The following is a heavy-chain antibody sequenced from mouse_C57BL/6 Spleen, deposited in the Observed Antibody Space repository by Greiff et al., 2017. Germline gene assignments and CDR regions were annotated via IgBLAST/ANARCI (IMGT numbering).Heavy chain of an antibody. CDR3: ARSGNTVEVLLDY. V-gene: IGHV1-69*01. CDR1: GYTFTSYW. D-gene: IGHD1-1*01. Sequence: VQLQQPGAELVMPGASVKLSCKASGYTFTSYWMHWVKQRPGQGLEWIGEIDPSDSYTNYNQKFKGKSTLTVDKSSSTAYMQLSSLTSEDSAVYYWARSGNTVEVLLDYWGQGTSVTVSS. J-gene: IGHJ4*01. CDR2: IDPSDSYT.